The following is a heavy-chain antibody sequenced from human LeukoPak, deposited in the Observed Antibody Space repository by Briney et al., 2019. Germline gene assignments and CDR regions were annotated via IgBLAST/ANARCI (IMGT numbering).Heavy chain of an antibody. V-gene: IGHV4-59*04. Sequence: PSETLSLTCTVSGGSIRSNYWSWIRQPPGKGLEWIGYIYYSGDAYYNPSLKSRVTTSVDTSKSQFSLRLSSVTAADTAVYYCARHGNIVVLPATSKAFDIWGQGTMVTVSS. CDR1: GGSIRSNY. D-gene: IGHD2-2*01. J-gene: IGHJ3*02. CDR2: IYYSGDA. CDR3: ARHGNIVVLPATSKAFDI.